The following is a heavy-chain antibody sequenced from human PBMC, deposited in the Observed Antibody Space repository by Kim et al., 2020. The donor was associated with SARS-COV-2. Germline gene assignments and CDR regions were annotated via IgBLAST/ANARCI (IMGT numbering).Heavy chain of an antibody. CDR2: INTNTGNP. CDR1: GYTFTSYA. CDR3: ARGATMVQGVILYYYYGMDV. D-gene: IGHD3-10*01. Sequence: ASVKVSCKASGYTFTSYAMDWVRQAPGQGLEWMGWINTNTGNPTYAQGFTGRFVFSLDTSVSTAYLQISSLKAEDTAVYYCARGATMVQGVILYYYYGMDVGGQGTTVTVSS. V-gene: IGHV7-4-1*02. J-gene: IGHJ6*02.